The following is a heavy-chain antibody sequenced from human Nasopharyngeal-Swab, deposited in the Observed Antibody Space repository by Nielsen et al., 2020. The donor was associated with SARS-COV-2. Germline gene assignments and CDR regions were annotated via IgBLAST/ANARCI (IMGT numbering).Heavy chain of an antibody. V-gene: IGHV5-51*01. J-gene: IGHJ4*02. Sequence: GESLKISCKGSGYIFTSYWIGWVRQMPGKGLEWMRIIHPADSDSRYSLSFQGQVSISVDKSISTAYLQWNTLKASDTAIYYCVRRAFSASYFYFDYWGPGTLVTVSS. D-gene: IGHD1-26*01. CDR1: GYIFTSYW. CDR3: VRRAFSASYFYFDY. CDR2: IHPADSDS.